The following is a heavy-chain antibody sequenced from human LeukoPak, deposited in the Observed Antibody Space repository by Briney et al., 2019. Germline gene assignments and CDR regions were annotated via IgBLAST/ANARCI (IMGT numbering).Heavy chain of an antibody. J-gene: IGHJ4*02. CDR3: AAGYCSGGSCYRDFDY. Sequence: SVKVSCKASGFTFTSSAVQWVRQARGQRLEWIGWSVAGSGNTNYAQKFQERVTITRDMSTSTAYMELSSLRSEDTAVYYCAAGYCSGGSCYRDFDYWGQGTLVTVSS. CDR1: GFTFTSSA. D-gene: IGHD2-15*01. CDR2: SVAGSGNT. V-gene: IGHV1-58*01.